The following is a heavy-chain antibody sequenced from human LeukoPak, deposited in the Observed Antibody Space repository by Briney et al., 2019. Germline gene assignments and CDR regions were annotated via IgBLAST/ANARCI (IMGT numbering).Heavy chain of an antibody. Sequence: GGSLRLSCAASGFTFSSYAMSWVRQAPGKGLEWVSAISCSGGSTYYADSVKGRFTISRDNSKNTLYLQMNSLRAEDTAVYYCARERAVEWELLLTAFDIWGQGTVVTVSS. CDR3: ARERAVEWELLLTAFDI. J-gene: IGHJ3*02. CDR2: ISCSGGST. D-gene: IGHD1-26*01. CDR1: GFTFSSYA. V-gene: IGHV3-23*01.